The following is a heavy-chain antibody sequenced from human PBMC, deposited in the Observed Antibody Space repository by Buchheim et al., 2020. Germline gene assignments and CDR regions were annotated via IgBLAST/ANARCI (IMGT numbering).Heavy chain of an antibody. CDR3: AREGFDGHCGGDCYFMGLDY. CDR1: GGSISSGSYY. D-gene: IGHD2-21*01. J-gene: IGHJ4*02. Sequence: QVQLQESGPGLVKPSQTLSLTCTVSGGSISSGSYYWSWIRQPAGKGLEWIGRIYTSGSTNYNPSLKSRVTISVDTSKNQFSLKLSSVTAADTAVYYCAREGFDGHCGGDCYFMGLDYWGQGTL. V-gene: IGHV4-61*02. CDR2: IYTSGST.